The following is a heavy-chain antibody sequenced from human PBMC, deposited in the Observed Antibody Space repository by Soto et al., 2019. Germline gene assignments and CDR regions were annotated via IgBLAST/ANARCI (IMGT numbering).Heavy chain of an antibody. CDR1: GYTLDSYG. CDR3: ARDAAAGLNDY. J-gene: IGHJ4*02. D-gene: IGHD6-13*01. V-gene: IGHV1-18*01. CDR2: ISAYNGNT. Sequence: ASAKVSCKDSGYTLDSYGSSWVRQDPGQGLEWMGWISAYNGNTKYAQKFQGRVTMTTDTSTSTAYMEVRSLRSDDTAVYYCARDAAAGLNDYWGQGTLVTVSS.